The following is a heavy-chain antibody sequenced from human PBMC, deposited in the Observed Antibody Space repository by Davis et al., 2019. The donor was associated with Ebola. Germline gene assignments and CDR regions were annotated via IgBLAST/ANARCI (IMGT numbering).Heavy chain of an antibody. D-gene: IGHD4-17*01. Sequence: GESLKISCAASGFTFSSYAMSWVRQAPGKGLEWVSAISGSGGSTYYADSVKGRFTISRDNSKNRLYLQMNSLRAEDTAVYYCAKGYGDYYYYYGMDVWGKGTTVTVSS. CDR2: ISGSGGST. J-gene: IGHJ6*04. CDR1: GFTFSSYA. CDR3: AKGYGDYYYYYGMDV. V-gene: IGHV3-23*01.